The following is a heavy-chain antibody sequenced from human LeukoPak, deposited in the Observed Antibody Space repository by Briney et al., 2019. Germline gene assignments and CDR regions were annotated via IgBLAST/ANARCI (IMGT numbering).Heavy chain of an antibody. D-gene: IGHD6-13*01. CDR2: IDYSENS. Sequence: SETLSLTCTVSGGSISSSTYYWGWIRQPPGMGLEWIGTIDYSENSDYNPSLKSRVTMSVGTSKKQFSLKLSSVTAADTAVYYCARDGDSGSWGNWFDPWGQGTLVTVSS. J-gene: IGHJ5*02. CDR1: GGSISSSTYY. CDR3: ARDGDSGSWGNWFDP. V-gene: IGHV4-39*07.